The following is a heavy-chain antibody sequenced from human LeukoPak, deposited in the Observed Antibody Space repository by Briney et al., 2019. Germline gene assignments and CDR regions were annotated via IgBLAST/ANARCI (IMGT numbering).Heavy chain of an antibody. CDR2: ISGSGGST. V-gene: IGHV3-23*01. CDR1: GFTFSSYA. D-gene: IGHD2-21*01. J-gene: IGHJ4*02. Sequence: PGGTLRLSCAASGFTFSSYAMSWVRQAPGKGLEWVSAISGSGGSTYYADSVKGRFTISRDNSKNTLYLQMNSLRAEDTAVYYCAKFLPTHIVVANYYFNYWVQGTLVTVSS. CDR3: AKFLPTHIVVANYYFNY.